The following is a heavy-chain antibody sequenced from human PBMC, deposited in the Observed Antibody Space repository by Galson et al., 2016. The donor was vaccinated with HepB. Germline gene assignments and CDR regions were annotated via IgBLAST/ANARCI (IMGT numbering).Heavy chain of an antibody. D-gene: IGHD1-26*01. CDR3: ARGDIVGAIFDY. V-gene: IGHV3-21*01. J-gene: IGHJ4*02. CDR2: ISSSSSYI. CDR1: GFTFSSYS. Sequence: SLRLSCAASGFTFSSYSMNWVRQAPGKGLEWVSSISSSSSYIYYEDSVKGRFTISRDNAKNSLYLQMNSLRAEGTAVYYCARGDIVGAIFDYWGQGTLVTVSS.